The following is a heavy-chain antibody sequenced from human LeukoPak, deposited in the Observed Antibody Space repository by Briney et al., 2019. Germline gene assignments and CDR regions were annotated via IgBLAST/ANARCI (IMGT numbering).Heavy chain of an antibody. V-gene: IGHV4-34*01. D-gene: IGHD3-10*01. CDR3: ARRGQYGSGSYYGYYFGY. Sequence: SETLSLTCAVYGGSFSGYYWSWIRQPPGKGLEWIGEINHSGSTNYNPSLKSRVTISVDTSKNQFSLKLSSVTAADTAVYYCARRGQYGSGSYYGYYFGYWGQGTLVTVSS. CDR2: INHSGST. J-gene: IGHJ4*02. CDR1: GGSFSGYY.